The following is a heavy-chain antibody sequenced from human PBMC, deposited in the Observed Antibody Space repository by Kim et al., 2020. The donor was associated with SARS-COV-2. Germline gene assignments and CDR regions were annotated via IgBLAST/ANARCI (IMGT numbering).Heavy chain of an antibody. D-gene: IGHD3-22*01. Sequence: SLKSRVTISVDTSKNQVSLKLSSVTAADTAVYYCARSSTYYDSSPGAFDIWGQGTMVTVSS. J-gene: IGHJ3*02. V-gene: IGHV4-59*01. CDR3: ARSSTYYDSSPGAFDI.